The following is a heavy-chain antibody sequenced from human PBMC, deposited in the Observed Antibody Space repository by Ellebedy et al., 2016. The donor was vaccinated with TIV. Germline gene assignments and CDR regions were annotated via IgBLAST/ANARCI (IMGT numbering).Heavy chain of an antibody. Sequence: GESLKISXAASGFTFSDYYMSWIRQAPGKGLEWVSAISGSGGSTYYADSVKGRFTISRDNSKNTLYLQMNSLRAEDTAVYYCAKDGVYYYGSGSAKFDYWGQGTLVTVSS. CDR2: ISGSGGST. V-gene: IGHV3-23*01. CDR1: GFTFSDYY. D-gene: IGHD3-10*01. J-gene: IGHJ4*02. CDR3: AKDGVYYYGSGSAKFDY.